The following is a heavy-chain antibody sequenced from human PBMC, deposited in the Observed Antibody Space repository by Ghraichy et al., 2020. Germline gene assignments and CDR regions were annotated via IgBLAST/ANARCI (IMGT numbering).Heavy chain of an antibody. Sequence: GGSLRLSCAASGFSFSSSWMSWVRQVPGKGLEWVANIKPDGSEQYYVDSVKGRFTISRDNAKSSLYLQMNSPRAEDTAVYYCAVSMDRGAISYYYYGMDLWDQGTTVTVSS. V-gene: IGHV3-7*05. CDR3: AVSMDRGAISYYYYGMDL. J-gene: IGHJ6*02. CDR1: GFSFSSSW. CDR2: IKPDGSEQ. D-gene: IGHD3-10*01.